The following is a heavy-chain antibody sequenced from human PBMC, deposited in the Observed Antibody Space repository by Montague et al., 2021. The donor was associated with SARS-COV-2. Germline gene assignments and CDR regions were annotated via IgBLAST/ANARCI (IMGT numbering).Heavy chain of an antibody. D-gene: IGHD3-9*01. CDR1: GFSLSTSGMC. V-gene: IGHV2-70*11. J-gene: IGHJ6*02. CDR3: ARTHYDILPGYYYDMDV. CDR2: IGWDDDK. Sequence: PALVKPTQTLTLTCTFSGFSLSTSGMCVSWIRQPPGKALEWLARIGWDDDKYYSTSLKTRLTISKDTSKNQVVLTMTNMDPVDTATYYCARTHYDILPGYYYDMDVWGQGTTVTVSS.